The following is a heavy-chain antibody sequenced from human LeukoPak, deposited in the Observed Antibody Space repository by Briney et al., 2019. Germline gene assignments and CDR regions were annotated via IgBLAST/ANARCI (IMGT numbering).Heavy chain of an antibody. V-gene: IGHV4-34*01. J-gene: IGHJ4*02. CDR3: ARSVESSSWARRDFDY. CDR2: INHSGST. D-gene: IGHD6-13*01. Sequence: SGTLSLTCAVYGGSFSGYYWSWIRQPPGKGLEWIGEINHSGSTNYNPSLKSRVTISVDTSKNQFSLKLSSVSAADTAVYYCARSVESSSWARRDFDYWGQGTLVTVSS. CDR1: GGSFSGYY.